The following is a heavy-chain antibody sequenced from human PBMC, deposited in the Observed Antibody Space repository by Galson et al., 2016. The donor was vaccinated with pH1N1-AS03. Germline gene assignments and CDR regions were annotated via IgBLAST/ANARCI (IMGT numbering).Heavy chain of an antibody. CDR1: SGYV. V-gene: IGHV3-23*01. CDR2: ISVSGSDT. J-gene: IGHJ4*01. D-gene: IGHD3-3*01. Sequence: SLRLSCAASSGYVMNWVRQAPGKGLEWVSGISVSGSDTYYVDSVKGRFTISRGNSKNTLFLQMDSLRAEDTALYYCTAGHYTNFWGQGTLVTVSS. CDR3: TAGHYTNF.